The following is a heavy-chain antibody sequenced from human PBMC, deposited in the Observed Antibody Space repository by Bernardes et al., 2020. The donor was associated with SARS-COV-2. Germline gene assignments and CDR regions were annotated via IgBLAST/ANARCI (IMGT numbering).Heavy chain of an antibody. CDR2: ISWNYDTI. Sequence: GGSLRLSCVGSGFVFDDYSMHWVRQAPGKGLEWVSGISWNYDTIAYADSVRGRFIISRDDARTSLYLQMNSRRVEDTAVYYCVKGLWVAGSRFPTWGQGTLVTDSS. D-gene: IGHD6-19*01. J-gene: IGHJ4*02. CDR3: VKGLWVAGSRFPT. CDR1: GFVFDDYS. V-gene: IGHV3-9*01.